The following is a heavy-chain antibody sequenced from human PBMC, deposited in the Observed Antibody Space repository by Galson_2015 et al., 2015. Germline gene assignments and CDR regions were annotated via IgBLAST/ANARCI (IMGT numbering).Heavy chain of an antibody. CDR2: IIPIFGTA. CDR3: ARGYYYDSSGYYYNAFEI. D-gene: IGHD3-22*01. V-gene: IGHV1-69*13. J-gene: IGHJ3*02. CDR1: GGTFSSYA. Sequence: SVKVSCKASGGTFSSYAISWVRQVPGQGLEWMGGIIPIFGTANYAQKFQGRVTITADESTSTAYMELSSLRSEDTAVYYCARGYYYDSSGYYYNAFEIWGQETMVTVSS.